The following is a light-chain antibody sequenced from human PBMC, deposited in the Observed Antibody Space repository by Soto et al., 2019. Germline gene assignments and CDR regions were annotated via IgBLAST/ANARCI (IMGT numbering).Light chain of an antibody. CDR3: SSYTSSSTLDWV. Sequence: QSVLTQPRSVSGSPGQSVTISCTGTNNDVGFYNYVSWYQQQLGKAPKLLIYDVNKRPSGVPPRFSGSKSANTASLTISGLQAADEADYYCSSYTSSSTLDWVFGGGTKLTVL. J-gene: IGLJ3*02. CDR1: NNDVGFYNY. CDR2: DVN. V-gene: IGLV2-11*01.